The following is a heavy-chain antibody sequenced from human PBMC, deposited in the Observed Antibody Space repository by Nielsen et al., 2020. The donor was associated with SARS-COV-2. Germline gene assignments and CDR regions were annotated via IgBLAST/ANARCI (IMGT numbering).Heavy chain of an antibody. CDR3: ARVDADYVWGSYRLGYYFDY. D-gene: IGHD3-16*02. V-gene: IGHV1-3*01. CDR2: INAGNGNT. J-gene: IGHJ4*02. Sequence: WVRQAPGQRLEWMGWINAGNGNTKYSQKFQGRVTITRDTSASTAYMELSSLRSDDTAVYYCARVDADYVWGSYRLGYYFDYWGQGTLVTVSS.